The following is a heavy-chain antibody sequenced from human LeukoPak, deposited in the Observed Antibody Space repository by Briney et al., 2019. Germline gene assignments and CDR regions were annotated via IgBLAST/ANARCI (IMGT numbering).Heavy chain of an antibody. D-gene: IGHD3-9*01. J-gene: IGHJ3*02. CDR3: AREEGILTGYNAFDI. Sequence: QPGGSLRLSCAASGFTFSSYEMNWVRQAPGKGLEWVSYISSSGSTIYYADSVKGRFTISRDNAKNSLYLQMNSLRAEDTAVYYCAREEGILTGYNAFDIWGQGTMVTVSS. CDR1: GFTFSSYE. V-gene: IGHV3-48*03. CDR2: ISSSGSTI.